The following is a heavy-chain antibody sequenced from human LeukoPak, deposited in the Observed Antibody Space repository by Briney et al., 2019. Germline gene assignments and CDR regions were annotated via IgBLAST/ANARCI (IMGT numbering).Heavy chain of an antibody. D-gene: IGHD1-7*01. CDR3: ARGRFNWNYLYHYYYYMDV. J-gene: IGHJ6*03. Sequence: SETLSLTCSVSDDSISTSDYYWGWIRQPPGKGLEWIGYIYYSGSTNYNPSLKSRVTISVDTSKNQFSLKLSSVTAADTAVYYCARGRFNWNYLYHYYYYMDVWGKGTTVTVSS. CDR2: IYYSGST. V-gene: IGHV4-61*05. CDR1: DDSISTSDYY.